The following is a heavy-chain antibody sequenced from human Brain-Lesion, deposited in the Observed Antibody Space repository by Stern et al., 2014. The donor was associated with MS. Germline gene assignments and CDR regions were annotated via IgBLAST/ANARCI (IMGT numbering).Heavy chain of an antibody. CDR1: GFTFGSCA. Sequence: VQLEESGGGVVQPGRPLRLSCVASGFTFGSCAMHGVRQAPGKGLEWVAGVSYDGSNKYYADSVKGRFTISRDNSQNTLYMQMSSLSPEDTAVYYCAKDRQYLTYFFDHWGQGSLVTVSS. D-gene: IGHD2/OR15-2a*01. CDR2: VSYDGSNK. CDR3: AKDRQYLTYFFDH. V-gene: IGHV3-30*18. J-gene: IGHJ5*02.